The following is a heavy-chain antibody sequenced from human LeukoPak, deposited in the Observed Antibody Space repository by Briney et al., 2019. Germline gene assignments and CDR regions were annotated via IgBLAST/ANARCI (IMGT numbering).Heavy chain of an antibody. CDR1: GFTFSSYA. D-gene: IGHD2-15*01. CDR2: ISGSGGST. V-gene: IGHV3-23*01. Sequence: PGGSLRLSCAASGFTFSSYAMSWVRQAPGKGLEWVSAISGSGGSTYYADSVEGRFTISRDNSKNTLYLQMNSLRAEDTAVYYCAKTPYGQYSRGFDYWGQGILVTVSS. J-gene: IGHJ4*02. CDR3: AKTPYGQYSRGFDY.